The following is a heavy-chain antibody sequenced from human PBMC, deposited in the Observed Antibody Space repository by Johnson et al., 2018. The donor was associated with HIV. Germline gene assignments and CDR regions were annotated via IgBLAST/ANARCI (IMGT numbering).Heavy chain of an antibody. D-gene: IGHD3-10*01. J-gene: IGHJ3*02. CDR2: ISNDGRNK. CDR3: AREGGGTVVLGDEGSFDI. Sequence: QVQLVESGGGVVQPARSLILSCAASGFTFSSYSMHWVRQAPGKGLEWVAGISNDGRNKYYADSVKGRFTISRDNSKNTLFLQMNSLRAEDTSVYYCAREGGGTVVLGDEGSFDIWGQGTMVTVS. CDR1: GFTFSSYS. V-gene: IGHV3-30*04.